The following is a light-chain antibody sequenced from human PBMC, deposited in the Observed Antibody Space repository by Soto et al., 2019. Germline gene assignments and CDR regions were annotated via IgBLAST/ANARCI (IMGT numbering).Light chain of an antibody. CDR2: DAS. CDR3: QQYSSSRT. CDR1: QRVSSSY. Sequence: EIVLTQSPGTLSLSPGERATLSCRASQRVSSSYLAWYQQKPGQAPRLLMYDASSRATGIPDRFSGSGSGTDFTLTISRLEPEDFAVYYCQQYSSSRTFGQGTKVDI. V-gene: IGKV3-20*01. J-gene: IGKJ1*01.